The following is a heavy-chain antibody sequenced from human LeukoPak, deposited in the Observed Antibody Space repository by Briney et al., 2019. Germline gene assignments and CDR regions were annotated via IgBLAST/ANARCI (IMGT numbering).Heavy chain of an antibody. Sequence: SETLSLTCAVHGGSFSGYYWSWIRQPPGKGLEWIGEINHSGSTNYNPSLKSRVTISVDTSKNQFSLKLSSVTAADTAVYYCARGLGSGWFVYWGQGTLVTVSS. D-gene: IGHD6-19*01. CDR1: GGSFSGYY. J-gene: IGHJ4*02. CDR2: INHSGST. V-gene: IGHV4-34*01. CDR3: ARGLGSGWFVY.